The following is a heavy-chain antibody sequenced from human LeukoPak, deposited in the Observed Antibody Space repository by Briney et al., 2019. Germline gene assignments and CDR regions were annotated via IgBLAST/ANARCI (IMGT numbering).Heavy chain of an antibody. CDR2: IYHSGST. CDR1: GYSISSGYY. CDR3: GKSTGHYFYYHLDG. V-gene: IGHV4-38-2*01. Sequence: SETLSLTCAVSGYSISSGYYWGWIRQPPGKGLEWIGSIYHSGSTYYNPSLKSRVTISVDTSKNQFSLKLTSVTAADTSLYYCGKSTGHYFYYHLDGWGKRTTVNVPS. D-gene: IGHD3-9*01. J-gene: IGHJ6*03.